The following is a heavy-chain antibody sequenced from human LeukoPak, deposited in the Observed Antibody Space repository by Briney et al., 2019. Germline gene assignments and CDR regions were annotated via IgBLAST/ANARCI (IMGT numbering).Heavy chain of an antibody. CDR1: GYTFTSHG. J-gene: IGHJ5*02. Sequence: GASVKVSCKASGYTFTSHGISWVRQAPGQGLEWMGWISAYNGNTNYAQKLQGRVTMTTDTSTSTAYMELRSLRSDDTAVYYCARDLGSSATSTNWFDPRGQGTLVTVSS. V-gene: IGHV1-18*01. CDR3: ARDLGSSATSTNWFDP. D-gene: IGHD6-6*01. CDR2: ISAYNGNT.